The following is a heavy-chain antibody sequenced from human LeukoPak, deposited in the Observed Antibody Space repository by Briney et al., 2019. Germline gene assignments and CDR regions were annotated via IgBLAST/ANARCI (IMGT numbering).Heavy chain of an antibody. D-gene: IGHD1-26*01. CDR2: IYYSGST. V-gene: IGHV4-31*03. CDR3: AREVVSVEGAGYYFDS. J-gene: IGHJ4*02. CDR1: GGSISSSDYY. Sequence: SQTLSLTCTVSGGSISSSDYYWSWIRQHTGKGLEWIGYIYYSGSTSYNPSLKSRVTISVDTSKNQFSLKLTSVTAADTAVYNCAREVVSVEGAGYYFDSWGQGILVTVSS.